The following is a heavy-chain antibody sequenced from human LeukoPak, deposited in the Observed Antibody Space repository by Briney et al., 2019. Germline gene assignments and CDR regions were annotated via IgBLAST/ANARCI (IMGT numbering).Heavy chain of an antibody. CDR3: ARDTSRATYYDFWSGYLRRNDAFDI. D-gene: IGHD3-3*01. CDR2: ISSSSSYI. CDR1: GFTFSSYS. Sequence: GGSLRLPCAASGFTFSSYSMNWVRQAPGKGLEWVSSISSSSSYIYYADSVKGRFTISRDNAKNSLYLQMNSLRAEDTAVYYCARDTSRATYYDFWSGYLRRNDAFDIWGQGTMVTVSS. J-gene: IGHJ3*02. V-gene: IGHV3-21*01.